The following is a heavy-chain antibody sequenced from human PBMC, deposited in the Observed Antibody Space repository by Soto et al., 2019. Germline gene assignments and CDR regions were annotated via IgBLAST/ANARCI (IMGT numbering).Heavy chain of an antibody. J-gene: IGHJ6*02. CDR3: ARHGFGPLHGLVDV. CDR1: GGSITNYY. V-gene: IGHV4-59*08. Sequence: QVQLQESGPGLVKPSETLSLTCTVSGGSITNYYCSWFRQPPGKGLEWIGYIQYNGYSAYNLSLKRRVTMSMDTSKNQYSLMVEAVTATDTAVYYCARHGFGPLHGLVDVWGQWTTVIVSS. D-gene: IGHD3-10*01. CDR2: IQYNGYS.